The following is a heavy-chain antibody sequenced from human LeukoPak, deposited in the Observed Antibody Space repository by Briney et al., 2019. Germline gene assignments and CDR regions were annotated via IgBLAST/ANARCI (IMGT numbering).Heavy chain of an antibody. V-gene: IGHV3-21*01. CDR3: ARGVAARPDGSAGIDP. CDR2: ISSSSSYI. J-gene: IGHJ5*02. D-gene: IGHD6-6*01. Sequence: PGGSLRLSCVASGFTFRSYSMNWVRQAPGKGLEWVSSISSSSSYIYYADSVKGRFTISRDNAKNSLYLQMNSLRAEDTAVYYCARGVAARPDGSAGIDPWGQGTLVTVSS. CDR1: GFTFRSYS.